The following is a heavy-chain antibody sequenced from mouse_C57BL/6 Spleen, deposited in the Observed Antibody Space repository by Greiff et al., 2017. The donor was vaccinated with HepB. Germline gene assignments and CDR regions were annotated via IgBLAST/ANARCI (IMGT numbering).Heavy chain of an antibody. J-gene: IGHJ4*01. V-gene: IGHV1-80*01. CDR3: ARSGLTGSYAMDY. CDR2: IYPGDGDT. CDR1: GYAFSSYW. Sequence: QVQLQQSGAELVKPGASVKISCKASGYAFSSYWMNWVKQRTGKGLEWIGQIYPGDGDTNYNGKFKGKATLTADKSSSTAYMQLSSLTSEDSAVYFCARSGLTGSYAMDYWGQGTSVTVSS. D-gene: IGHD4-1*01.